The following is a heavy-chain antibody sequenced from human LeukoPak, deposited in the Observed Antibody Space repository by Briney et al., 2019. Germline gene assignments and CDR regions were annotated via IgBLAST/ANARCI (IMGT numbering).Heavy chain of an antibody. D-gene: IGHD1-26*01. V-gene: IGHV5-51*01. CDR1: GYTFSSFW. J-gene: IGHJ4*02. CDR2: IYPGNSDT. Sequence: GESLKISCQGSGYTFSSFWIAWVRQMPGKGLEWMGIIYPGNSDTRYSPSFQGQVTISADKSRSVAYLQWSGLKASDSAMYYCARQAIEGATKSNFDYWGQGTLVTVS. CDR3: ARQAIEGATKSNFDY.